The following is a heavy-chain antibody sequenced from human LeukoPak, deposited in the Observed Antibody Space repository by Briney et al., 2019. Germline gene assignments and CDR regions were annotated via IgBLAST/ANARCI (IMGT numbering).Heavy chain of an antibody. V-gene: IGHV4-38-2*02. J-gene: IGHJ3*02. Sequence: SETLSLTSTVSGYSISSGYYWGWIRQPPGKGLEWIGSIYHSGSTYYNPSLKSRVTISVDTSKNQFSLKLSSVTAADTAVYYCARDWGNYYDSSGYYYVDIWGQGTMVTVSS. CDR3: ARDWGNYYDSSGYYYVDI. D-gene: IGHD3-22*01. CDR2: IYHSGST. CDR1: GYSISSGYY.